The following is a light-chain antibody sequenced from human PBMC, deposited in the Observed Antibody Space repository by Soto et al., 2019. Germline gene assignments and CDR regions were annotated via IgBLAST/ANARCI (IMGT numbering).Light chain of an antibody. Sequence: DTQMTQSPSSLSASVGDRVTITCRASQSIANYLYWYHHQPGKAPKLLIYDASSLHSGVPSRFSASGSGTDFTLTISSLQPEDFETYYCQQGYSTPITLAQGTRLEIK. J-gene: IGKJ5*01. CDR1: QSIANY. V-gene: IGKV1-39*01. CDR3: QQGYSTPIT. CDR2: DAS.